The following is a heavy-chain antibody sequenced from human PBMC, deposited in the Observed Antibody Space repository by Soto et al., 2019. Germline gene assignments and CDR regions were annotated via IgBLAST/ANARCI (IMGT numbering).Heavy chain of an antibody. CDR1: GFTFSSYS. V-gene: IGHV3-48*02. J-gene: IGHJ4*02. Sequence: PGGSLRLSCAASGFTFSSYSMNWVRQAPGKGLEWVSYISSSSSTIYYADSVKGRFTISRDNAKNSLYLQMNSPRDEDTAVYYCASSEIHNYYDSSGPPGYWGQGTLVTVSS. CDR2: ISSSSSTI. D-gene: IGHD3-22*01. CDR3: ASSEIHNYYDSSGPPGY.